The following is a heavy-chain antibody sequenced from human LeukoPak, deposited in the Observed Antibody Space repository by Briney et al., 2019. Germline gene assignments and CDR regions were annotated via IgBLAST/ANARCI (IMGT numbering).Heavy chain of an antibody. CDR1: GGSFSGYY. CDR2: INHSGST. CDR3: ARGGISWSFDY. J-gene: IGHJ4*02. V-gene: IGHV4-34*01. D-gene: IGHD1-14*01. Sequence: SETLSLTCAVYGGSFSGYYWSWIRQPPGKGLEWIGEINHSGSTNYNPSLKSRVTISVDTSKNQFSLKLSSVTAADTAVYYCARGGISWSFDYWGQGTLVTVSS.